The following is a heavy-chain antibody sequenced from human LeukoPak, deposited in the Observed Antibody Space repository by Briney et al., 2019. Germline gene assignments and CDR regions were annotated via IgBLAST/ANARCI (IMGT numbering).Heavy chain of an antibody. V-gene: IGHV3-11*04. J-gene: IGHJ6*03. CDR2: ISSSGSTI. Sequence: GGSLRLSCAASGFTFSDYYMSWIRQAPGKGLEWDSYISSSGSTIYYADSVKGRFTISRDNAKNSLYLQMNSLRAEDTAVYYCARVGAYFDWLLAGYYYYMDVWGKGTTVTISS. CDR3: ARVGAYFDWLLAGYYYYMDV. CDR1: GFTFSDYY. D-gene: IGHD3-9*01.